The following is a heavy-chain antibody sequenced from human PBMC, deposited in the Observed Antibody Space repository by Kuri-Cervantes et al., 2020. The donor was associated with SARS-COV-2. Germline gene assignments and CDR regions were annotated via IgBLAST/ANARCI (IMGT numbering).Heavy chain of an antibody. CDR3: ARHDHRFLEWLGGWFDP. V-gene: IGHV4-59*08. D-gene: IGHD3-3*01. J-gene: IGHJ5*02. CDR2: IYYSGST. CDR1: GGSISRHY. Sequence: SETLSLTCTVSGGSISRHYWSWLRQPPGKGLEWIGDIYYSGSTNYNPSLRSRVTISVDTSKNQFSLKLSSVTAADTAVYYCARHDHRFLEWLGGWFDPWGQGTLVTVSS.